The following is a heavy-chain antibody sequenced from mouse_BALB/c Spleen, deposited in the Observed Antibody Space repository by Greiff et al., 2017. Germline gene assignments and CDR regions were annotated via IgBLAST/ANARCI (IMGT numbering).Heavy chain of an antibody. J-gene: IGHJ3*01. D-gene: IGHD1-1*01. V-gene: IGHV5-12-2*01. CDR1: GFTFSSYT. CDR3: ARRLITGFAY. Sequence: DVKLQESGGGLVQPGGSLKLSCAASGFTFSSYTMSWVRQTPEKRLEWVAYISNGGGSTYYPDTVKGRFTISRDNAKNTLYLQMSSLKSEDTAMYYCARRLITGFAYWGQGTLVTVSA. CDR2: ISNGGGST.